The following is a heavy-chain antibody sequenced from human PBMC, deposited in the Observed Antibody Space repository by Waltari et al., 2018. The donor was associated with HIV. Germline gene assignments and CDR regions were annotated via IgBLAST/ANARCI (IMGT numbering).Heavy chain of an antibody. CDR2: LSGYNGNT. CDR3: ARIMVEAAGHNSGWPRKNNWFDP. Sequence: QVELVQSGVEVKKPGASVKVSCKTSGYTFTSYGISWVRQAPGQGLEWMGWLSGYNGNTTDVQKLQGRVIMTTDTSTSTSYMELRSLRSDDTAVYYCARIMVEAAGHNSGWPRKNNWFDPWGQGTLVTVSS. CDR1: GYTFTSYG. J-gene: IGHJ5*02. D-gene: IGHD6-19*01. V-gene: IGHV1-18*01.